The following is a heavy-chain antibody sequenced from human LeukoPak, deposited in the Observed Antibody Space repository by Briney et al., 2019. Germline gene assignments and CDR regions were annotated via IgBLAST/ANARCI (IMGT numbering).Heavy chain of an antibody. CDR1: GGSISSGGYY. D-gene: IGHD1-7*01. V-gene: IGHV4-30-2*01. J-gene: IGHJ5*02. Sequence: SQTLSLTCTVSGGSISSGGYYWSWIRQPPGKGLEWTGYIYHSGSTYYNPSLKSRVTISVDRSKNQFSLKLSSVTAADTAVYYCARFGTGTGGFDPWGQGTLVTVSS. CDR2: IYHSGST. CDR3: ARFGTGTGGFDP.